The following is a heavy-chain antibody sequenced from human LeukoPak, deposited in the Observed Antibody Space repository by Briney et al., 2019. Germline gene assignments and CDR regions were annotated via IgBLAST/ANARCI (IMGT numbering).Heavy chain of an antibody. V-gene: IGHV4-34*01. CDR3: ARHRYCGGDCYSTDAFDI. CDR2: INHSGST. D-gene: IGHD2-21*02. J-gene: IGHJ3*02. CDR1: GGSFSGYY. Sequence: SETLSLTCAVYGGSFSGYYWSWIRQPPGKGLEWIGEINHSGSTNYNPSLKSRVTISVDTSKNQFSLKLSSVTAADAAVYYCARHRYCGGDCYSTDAFDIWGQGTMVTVSS.